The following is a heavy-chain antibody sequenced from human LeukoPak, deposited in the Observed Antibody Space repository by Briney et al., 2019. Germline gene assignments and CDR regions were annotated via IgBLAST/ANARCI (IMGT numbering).Heavy chain of an antibody. J-gene: IGHJ5*02. Sequence: ASVMVSCKASGYTFTGYYMHWVRQAPGQGLEWMGWINPNSGGTNYAQKFQGWVTMTRDTSISTAYMELSRPRSDDTAVYYCARVYYYDSLDPWGQGTLVTVSS. CDR3: ARVYYYDSLDP. CDR1: GYTFTGYY. V-gene: IGHV1-2*04. D-gene: IGHD3-22*01. CDR2: INPNSGGT.